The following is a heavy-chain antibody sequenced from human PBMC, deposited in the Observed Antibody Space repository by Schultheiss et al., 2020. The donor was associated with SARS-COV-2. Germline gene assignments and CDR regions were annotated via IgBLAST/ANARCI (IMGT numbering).Heavy chain of an antibody. CDR2: IYHSGST. D-gene: IGHD3-3*01. Sequence: SETLSLTCAVSGGSISSSNWWSWVRQPPGKGLEWIGEIYHSGSTNYNPSLKSRVTISVDKSKNQFSLKLSSVTAADTAVYYCARVRRLRFLEWLLSDDAFDIWGQGTTVTVSS. V-gene: IGHV4-4*02. CDR3: ARVRRLRFLEWLLSDDAFDI. J-gene: IGHJ3*02. CDR1: GGSISSSNW.